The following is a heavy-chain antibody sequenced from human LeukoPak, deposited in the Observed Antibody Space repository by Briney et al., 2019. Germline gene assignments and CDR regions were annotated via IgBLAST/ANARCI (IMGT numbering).Heavy chain of an antibody. V-gene: IGHV3-30*03. Sequence: GGSLRLSCAASGFTFNNYGMHWVRQAPGKGLEWVAVISYDGSNKYYADSVKGRFTISRDNSKNTLYLQMNSLRAEDTAVYYCARDLRRYCSSTSCYVLDYWGQGTLVTVSS. D-gene: IGHD2-2*01. CDR1: GFTFNNYG. CDR3: ARDLRRYCSSTSCYVLDY. CDR2: ISYDGSNK. J-gene: IGHJ4*02.